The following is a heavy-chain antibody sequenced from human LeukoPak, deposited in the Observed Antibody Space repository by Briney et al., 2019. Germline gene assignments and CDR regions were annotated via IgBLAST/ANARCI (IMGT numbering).Heavy chain of an antibody. CDR2: TSYSGSA. D-gene: IGHD5-18*01. J-gene: IGHJ4*02. Sequence: SQTLSLTCTVSGGSISSGDHYWSWIRQSPGRGLESIAYTSYSGSAYYNPSLKSRITMSVDTSKNQFSLKLTSVTAADTAVYYCARGRGYGYGIDYWGKGILVTVSS. V-gene: IGHV4-30-4*01. CDR3: ARGRGYGYGIDY. CDR1: GGSISSGDHY.